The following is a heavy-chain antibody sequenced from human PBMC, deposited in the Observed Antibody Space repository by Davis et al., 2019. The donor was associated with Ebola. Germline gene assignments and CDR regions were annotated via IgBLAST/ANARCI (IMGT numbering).Heavy chain of an antibody. D-gene: IGHD1-1*01. Sequence: MPSETLSLTCTVSGGSISSGDYYWSWIRQPPGKGLEWIGYIYYSGSTYNNPSLKSRITISVDTSKNQVSLNLSSVTAADTAVYYCARSNWNDVIYYYFMDVWGQGTTVTVSS. J-gene: IGHJ6*02. CDR3: ARSNWNDVIYYYFMDV. CDR1: GGSISSGDYY. V-gene: IGHV4-30-4*01. CDR2: IYYSGST.